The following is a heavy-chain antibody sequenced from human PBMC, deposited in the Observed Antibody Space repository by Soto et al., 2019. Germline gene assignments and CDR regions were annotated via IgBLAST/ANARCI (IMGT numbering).Heavy chain of an antibody. J-gene: IGHJ4*02. CDR2: IWYDGSNK. CDR3: AREMTVDSSGWYTSDD. D-gene: IGHD6-19*01. Sequence: GGSLRLSCAASGFTFSSYGMHWVRQAPGKGLEWVAVIWYDGSNKYYADSVKGRFTISRDNSKNTLYLQMNSLRAEDTAVYYCAREMTVDSSGWYTSDDWGQGTLVTVSS. V-gene: IGHV3-33*01. CDR1: GFTFSSYG.